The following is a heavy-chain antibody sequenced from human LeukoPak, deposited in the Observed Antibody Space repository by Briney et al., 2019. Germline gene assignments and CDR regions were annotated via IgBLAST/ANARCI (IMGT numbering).Heavy chain of an antibody. Sequence: PGGSLRLSCAASGFTFSSYAMSWVRQAPGKGLEWVSAISGSGGSTYYADSVRGRFTISRDNPKNTLYLQMNSLRAEDTAVYYCAKATRYYDFWSGYRAYYYYGMDVWGQGTTVTVSS. J-gene: IGHJ6*02. CDR1: GFTFSSYA. V-gene: IGHV3-23*01. CDR2: ISGSGGST. D-gene: IGHD3-3*01. CDR3: AKATRYYDFWSGYRAYYYYGMDV.